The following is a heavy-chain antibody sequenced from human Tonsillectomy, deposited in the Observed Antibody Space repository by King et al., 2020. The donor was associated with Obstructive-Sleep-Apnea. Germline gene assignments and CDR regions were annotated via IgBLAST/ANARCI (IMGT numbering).Heavy chain of an antibody. Sequence: VQLVESGGLLVQPGGSLRLSCAASGFNFSVFDMNWVRQTPGRGLEWIYYISTSGATIYYTDSVKGRFTVSRDNAKNSLYLQMNSLRPEDAALYYCARGTSYDILSGYYFEYWGQGTLVTVAS. D-gene: IGHD3-9*01. CDR3: ARGTSYDILSGYYFEY. J-gene: IGHJ4*02. CDR2: ISTSGATI. V-gene: IGHV3-48*01. CDR1: GFNFSVFD.